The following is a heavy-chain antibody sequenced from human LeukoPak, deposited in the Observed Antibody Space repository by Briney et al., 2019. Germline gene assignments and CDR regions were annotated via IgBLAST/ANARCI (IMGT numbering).Heavy chain of an antibody. CDR1: GYTFNAYY. J-gene: IGHJ2*01. CDR3: AILRLSTGLWWFFDL. CDR2: INPNSGDT. V-gene: IGHV1-2*02. D-gene: IGHD2-8*02. Sequence: ASVKVSCKASGYTFNAYYLHWVRQAPGQGLEWMGWINPNSGDTKYAQTFQGRVTMTGDTSISTAYMELSRLRFDDTAVYYCAILRLSTGLWWFFDLWGRGTLVTVSS.